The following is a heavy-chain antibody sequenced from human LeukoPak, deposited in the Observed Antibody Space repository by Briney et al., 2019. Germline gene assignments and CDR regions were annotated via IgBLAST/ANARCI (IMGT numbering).Heavy chain of an antibody. J-gene: IGHJ4*02. Sequence: PGGSLRLSCAASGFTFSNYPMNWVRQAPGKGLEWVSSISSSSSYIYYADSVKGRFTISRDNAKNSLYLQMNSLRAEDTAVYYCARADWDTAMIDYWGQGTLVTVSS. CDR1: GFTFSNYP. V-gene: IGHV3-21*01. CDR2: ISSSSSYI. D-gene: IGHD5-18*01. CDR3: ARADWDTAMIDY.